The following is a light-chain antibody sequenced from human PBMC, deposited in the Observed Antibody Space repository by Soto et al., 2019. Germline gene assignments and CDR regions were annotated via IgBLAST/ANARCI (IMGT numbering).Light chain of an antibody. V-gene: IGKV1-5*03. CDR3: QHYSGDRAT. CDR1: QSINKW. J-gene: IGKJ1*01. Sequence: ILLTQSPSTLSASVGHRVTISCRASQSINKWLAWYQHKPGKAPNLLIYEVSTLHSGVPSRFSGSGSGTEFTLTISSLRTDDFATYYCQHYSGDRATFGQGTKVDIK. CDR2: EVS.